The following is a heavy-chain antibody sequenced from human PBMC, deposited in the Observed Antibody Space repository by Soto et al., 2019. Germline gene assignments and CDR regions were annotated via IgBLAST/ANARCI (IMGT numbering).Heavy chain of an antibody. CDR1: GFTFSNAW. V-gene: IGHV3-15*07. J-gene: IGHJ6*02. CDR2: IKSKADGGTT. CDR3: TTDLYDFWSGYPDSGMDV. Sequence: GGSLRLSCAASGFTFSNAWMNWVRQAPGKGLEWVGRIKSKADGGTTDYAAPVKGRFTISRDESKNTLYLQMNSLKTEDTAVYYCTTDLYDFWSGYPDSGMDVWGQGTTVTVSS. D-gene: IGHD3-3*01.